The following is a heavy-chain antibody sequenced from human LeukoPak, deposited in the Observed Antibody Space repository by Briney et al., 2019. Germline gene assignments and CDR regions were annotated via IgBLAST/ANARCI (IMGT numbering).Heavy chain of an antibody. CDR3: ARDGMVRGINAFDI. D-gene: IGHD3-10*01. Sequence: GGSLRLSCEASGFTFSNYWMTWVRQAPGKGLEWVSSISSSSSYIYYADSVKGRFTISRDNAKNSLYLQMNSLRAEDTAVYYCARDGMVRGINAFDIWGQGTMVTVSS. V-gene: IGHV3-21*01. CDR1: GFTFSNYW. CDR2: ISSSSSYI. J-gene: IGHJ3*02.